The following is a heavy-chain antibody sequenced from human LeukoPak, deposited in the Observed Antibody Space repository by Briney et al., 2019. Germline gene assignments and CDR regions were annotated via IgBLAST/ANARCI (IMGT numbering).Heavy chain of an antibody. D-gene: IGHD4-17*01. V-gene: IGHV3-48*02. CDR2: ITASGTAM. CDR3: ARVLNYGVGSAFDI. CDR1: GFAFSSYS. Sequence: GGSLRLSCAASGFAFSSYSMNWVRQAPGKGLEWVSHITASGTAMFYADSVKGRFTISRDNAKNSLYLQMNSLRDEDTAVYYCARVLNYGVGSAFDIWGQGTMVTVSS. J-gene: IGHJ3*02.